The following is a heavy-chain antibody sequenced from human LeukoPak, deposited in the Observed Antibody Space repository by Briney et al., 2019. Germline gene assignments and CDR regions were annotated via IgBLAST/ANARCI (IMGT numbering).Heavy chain of an antibody. V-gene: IGHV3-7*01. CDR2: IKQDGSEK. Sequence: AGGSLRLSCAASGFTFSSYWMSWVRQAPGKGLEWVANIKQDGSEKYYVDSVKGRFTISRDSAKNSLYLQMNSLRAEDTAVYYCATYADTAMVRDYWGQGTLVTVSS. CDR1: GFTFSSYW. D-gene: IGHD5-18*01. CDR3: ATYADTAMVRDY. J-gene: IGHJ4*02.